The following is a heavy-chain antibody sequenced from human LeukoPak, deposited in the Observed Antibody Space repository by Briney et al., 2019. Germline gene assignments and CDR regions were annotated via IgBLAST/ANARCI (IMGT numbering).Heavy chain of an antibody. D-gene: IGHD2-15*01. Sequence: SVKVSCKASGGTFSSYAISWVRQAPGQGLEWMGGIIPIFGTANYAQKFQGRVTITADESTSTAYMELSSLRSEDMAVYYCARVAVVVVAATLVSDYYYGMDVWGQGTTVTVSS. CDR1: GGTFSSYA. V-gene: IGHV1-69*13. CDR2: IIPIFGTA. CDR3: ARVAVVVVAATLVSDYYYGMDV. J-gene: IGHJ6*02.